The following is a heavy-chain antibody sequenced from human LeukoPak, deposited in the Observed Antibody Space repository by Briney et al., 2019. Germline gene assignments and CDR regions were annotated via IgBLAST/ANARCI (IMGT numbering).Heavy chain of an antibody. Sequence: GGSLRLSCAASGFTFSDYYMSWIRQAPGKGLEWVSYISSSSSYTNYADSVKGRFTISRDNAKNSLYLQMNSLRAEDTAVYYCARVRGIAVAGTEWGQGTLVTVSS. CDR1: GFTFSDYY. CDR3: ARVRGIAVAGTE. D-gene: IGHD6-19*01. CDR2: ISSSSSYT. V-gene: IGHV3-11*06. J-gene: IGHJ4*02.